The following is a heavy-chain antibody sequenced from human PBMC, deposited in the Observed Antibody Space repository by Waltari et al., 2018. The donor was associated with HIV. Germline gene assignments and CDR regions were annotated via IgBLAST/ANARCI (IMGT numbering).Heavy chain of an antibody. J-gene: IGHJ4*02. CDR2: INHSGST. V-gene: IGHV4-34*01. Sequence: QVQLQQWGAGLLKPSETLSLTCAVYGGSFSGYYWSWIRQPPGKGLEWIGEINHSGSTNYNPSLKSRVTISVDTSKNQFSLKLSSVTAADTAVYYCARGPITMVQGAHFDYWGQGTLVTVSS. CDR3: ARGPITMVQGAHFDY. CDR1: GGSFSGYY. D-gene: IGHD3-10*01.